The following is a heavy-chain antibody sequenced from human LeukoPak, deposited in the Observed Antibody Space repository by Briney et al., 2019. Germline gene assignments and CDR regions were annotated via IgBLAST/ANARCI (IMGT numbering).Heavy chain of an antibody. V-gene: IGHV3-23*01. D-gene: IGHD6-13*01. CDR3: VKDRKQQLTYRADFDY. J-gene: IGHJ4*02. CDR2: ISGSGGST. CDR1: GFTFSSYA. Sequence: PGGSLRLSCAASGFTFSSYAMSWVRQAPGKGLEWVSAISGSGGSTYYADSVKGRFTISRDNSKNTLYLQMNSLRAEDTAVYYCVKDRKQQLTYRADFDYWGQGTLVTVSS.